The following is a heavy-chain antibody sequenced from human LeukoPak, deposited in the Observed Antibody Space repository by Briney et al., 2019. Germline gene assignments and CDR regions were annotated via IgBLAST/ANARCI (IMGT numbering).Heavy chain of an antibody. Sequence: SGTLSLTCAVYGGSFSGYYWSWIRQPPGKGLEWIGEINHSGSTNYIPSLKSRVTISVDTSKNQFSLKLSSVTAADTAVYYCARDSRYSSSWYTSGAFDIWGQGTMVTVSS. V-gene: IGHV4-34*01. J-gene: IGHJ3*02. D-gene: IGHD6-13*01. CDR1: GGSFSGYY. CDR2: INHSGST. CDR3: ARDSRYSSSWYTSGAFDI.